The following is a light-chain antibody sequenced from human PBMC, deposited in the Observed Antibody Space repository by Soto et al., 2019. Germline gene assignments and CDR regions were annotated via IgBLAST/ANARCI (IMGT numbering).Light chain of an antibody. Sequence: EMVLTQSPATLSLSPGERATLSCRASRSVRTHLAWYQQQPGQATRLLIYDAYNRATDTPDRFSGSGSGNEFILTIRRLQSEDFAVYYCQQRRKWAFAFGGGTKVDIK. CDR3: QQRRKWAFA. V-gene: IGKV3-11*01. J-gene: IGKJ4*01. CDR2: DAY. CDR1: RSVRTH.